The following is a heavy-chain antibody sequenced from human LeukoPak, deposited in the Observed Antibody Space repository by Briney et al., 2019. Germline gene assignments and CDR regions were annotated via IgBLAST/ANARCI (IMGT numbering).Heavy chain of an antibody. CDR3: ARALDDYFDY. V-gene: IGHV4-59*01. CDR2: IYYSGST. J-gene: IGHJ4*02. CDR1: GGSISSYY. Sequence: NPSETLSLTCTVSGGSISSYYWSWIRQPPGKGLEWIGYIYYSGSTNYNSSLKSRVTISVDTSKNQFSLKLSSVTAADTAVCYCARALDDYFDYWGQGTLVTVSP. D-gene: IGHD1-1*01.